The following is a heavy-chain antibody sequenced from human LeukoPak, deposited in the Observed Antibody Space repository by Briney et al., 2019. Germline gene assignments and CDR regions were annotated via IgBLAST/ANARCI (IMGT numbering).Heavy chain of an antibody. CDR3: AKDAQRGFDYSNSLEY. D-gene: IGHD4-11*01. V-gene: IGHV3-33*06. Sequence: GMSLRLSCVASGFTFSHYGMHWVRQAPGKGLEWVAVIWNDGSNRYYADSVKGRFTISRDNSKNTVYLQMNSLRAEDTSVYYCAKDAQRGFDYSNSLEYWGQGTLVTVSS. CDR2: IWNDGSNR. CDR1: GFTFSHYG. J-gene: IGHJ4*02.